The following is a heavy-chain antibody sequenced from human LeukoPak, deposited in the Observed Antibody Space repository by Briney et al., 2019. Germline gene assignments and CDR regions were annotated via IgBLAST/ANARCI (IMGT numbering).Heavy chain of an antibody. CDR2: IYYSGST. V-gene: IGHV4-39*01. Sequence: SETLSLTCTVSGGSISSSSYYWGWIRQPPGKGLEWIGSIYYSGSTYYNPSLKSRVTTSVDTSKNQFSLKLSSVTAADTAVYYCARLTRGGLYYFDYWGQGTLVTVSS. D-gene: IGHD3-16*01. CDR3: ARLTRGGLYYFDY. CDR1: GGSISSSSYY. J-gene: IGHJ4*02.